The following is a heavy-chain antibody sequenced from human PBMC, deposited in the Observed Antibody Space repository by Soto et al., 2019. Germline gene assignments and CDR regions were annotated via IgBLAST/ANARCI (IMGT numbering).Heavy chain of an antibody. CDR2: IFYSGTT. V-gene: IGHV4-59*01. CDR3: ARARRSYYSGYLDS. D-gene: IGHD4-4*01. Sequence: SETLSLTCTVSGGSMDRSYWSWVRQSPGKGLEWIGYIFYSGTTNYNPSLKSRVTISVDTSKNQFSLQLTSVTAADTGVYFCARARRSYYSGYLDSWGPGTQVTVSS. CDR1: GGSMDRSY. J-gene: IGHJ4*02.